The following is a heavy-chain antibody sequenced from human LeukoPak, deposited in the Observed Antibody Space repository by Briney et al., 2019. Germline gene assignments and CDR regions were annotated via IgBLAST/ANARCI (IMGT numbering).Heavy chain of an antibody. CDR1: GFTFSSYE. CDR3: ARDHPPGGWPYYYYYGMDV. D-gene: IGHD6-19*01. J-gene: IGHJ6*02. CDR2: ISSRGSTI. V-gene: IGHV3-48*03. Sequence: GGSLRLSCAASGFTFSSYEMNWVRQAPGKGVGWVSYISSRGSTIYYADSVKGRFTISRDNAKNSLYLQMNSLRAEDTAVYYCARDHPPGGWPYYYYYGMDVWGQGTTVTVSS.